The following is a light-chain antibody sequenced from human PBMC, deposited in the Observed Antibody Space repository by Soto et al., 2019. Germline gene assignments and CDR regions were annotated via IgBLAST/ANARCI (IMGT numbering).Light chain of an antibody. CDR2: EVN. CDR3: FSFTTTSTHV. J-gene: IGLJ1*01. V-gene: IGLV2-14*01. Sequence: QSVLTRPAALSGSPGQSITISCTGTSSDIGAYDYVSWFQQHPGKAPKLMISEVNNRPSGVSNRFSGSKSGNTAHLTISGLQVEDEAEYFRFSFTTTSTHVFGTGTKVTVL. CDR1: SSDIGAYDY.